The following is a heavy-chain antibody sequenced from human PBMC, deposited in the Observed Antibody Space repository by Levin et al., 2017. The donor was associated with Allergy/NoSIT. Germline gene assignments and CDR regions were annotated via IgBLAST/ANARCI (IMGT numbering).Heavy chain of an antibody. CDR2: ISYDGSNK. D-gene: IGHD3-10*01. CDR3: AKDGGYVGGVRGVINRKKNWFDP. Sequence: GGSLRLSCAASGFTFSSYGMHWVRQAPGKGLEWVAVISYDGSNKYYADSVKGRFTISRDNSKNTLYLQMNSLRAEDTAVYYCAKDGGYVGGVRGVINRKKNWFDPWGQGTLVTVSS. CDR1: GFTFSSYG. J-gene: IGHJ5*02. V-gene: IGHV3-30*18.